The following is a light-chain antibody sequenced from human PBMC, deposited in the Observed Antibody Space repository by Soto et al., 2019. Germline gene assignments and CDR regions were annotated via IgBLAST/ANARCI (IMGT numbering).Light chain of an antibody. CDR3: QKYNSALWT. V-gene: IGKV1-27*01. Sequence: DIQMTQSPSSLSASVGGRVTITCRASQGISNYLAWYQQKPGKVPKLLIYAASTLQSGVPSRFSGSGSETDFTLTISSLRPEDVATYYCQKYNSALWTFGQGTKVEIK. CDR2: AAS. J-gene: IGKJ1*01. CDR1: QGISNY.